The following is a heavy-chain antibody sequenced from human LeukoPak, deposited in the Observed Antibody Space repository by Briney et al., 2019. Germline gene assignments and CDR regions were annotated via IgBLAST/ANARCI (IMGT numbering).Heavy chain of an antibody. CDR2: IIPVFHTP. CDR3: ARGGVATAAARGVYYYYMDV. Sequence: HVASVKVSCKASGGTFDNYGISWVRQAPGQGLEWMGGIIPVFHTPIYAQKFQGRVAISTDESTSTVYMDLSSLRSEDTAVYYCARGGVATAAARGVYYYYMDVWGKGTTVTVSS. V-gene: IGHV1-69*05. J-gene: IGHJ6*03. CDR1: GGTFDNYG. D-gene: IGHD6-25*01.